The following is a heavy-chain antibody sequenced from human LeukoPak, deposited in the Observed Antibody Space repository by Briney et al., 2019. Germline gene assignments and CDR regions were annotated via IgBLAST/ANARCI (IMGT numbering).Heavy chain of an antibody. CDR1: GGSISSGSYY. Sequence: SETLSLTCTVSGGSISSGSYYWSWIRQPAGKGLEWIGRIYTSGSTNYNPSLKSRVTISVDTSKNQFSLKLSSVTAADTAVYYCARVRSRYSSSWGPFDYWGQGTLVTVSS. CDR2: IYTSGST. D-gene: IGHD6-13*01. J-gene: IGHJ4*02. CDR3: ARVRSRYSSSWGPFDY. V-gene: IGHV4-61*02.